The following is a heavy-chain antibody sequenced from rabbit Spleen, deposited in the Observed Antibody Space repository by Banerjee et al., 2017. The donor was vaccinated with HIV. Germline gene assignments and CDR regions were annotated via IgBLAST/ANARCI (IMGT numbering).Heavy chain of an antibody. Sequence: QEQLVESGGGLVKPEGSLTLTCKASGFSFSSSYYMCWVRQAPGKGLEWIGCIATGSGTTYYASWAKGRFTISKTSSTTVTLQLNSLTVADTATYFSAKTNGASYNGLALWGQGTLVTVS. J-gene: IGHJ3*01. CDR1: GFSFSSSYY. D-gene: IGHD1-1*01. CDR2: IATGSGTT. CDR3: AKTNGASYNGLAL. V-gene: IGHV1S45*01.